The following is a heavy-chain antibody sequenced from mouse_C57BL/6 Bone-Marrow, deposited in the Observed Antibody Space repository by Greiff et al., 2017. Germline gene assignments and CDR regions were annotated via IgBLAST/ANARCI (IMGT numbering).Heavy chain of an antibody. V-gene: IGHV5-17*01. Sequence: DVKLVESGGGLVKPGGSLKLSCAASGFTFSDYGMHWVRQAPEKGLEWVAYISSGSSTIYYADTVKGRFTISRDNAKNTLFLQMTSLRSEDTAMYYCASSWLLWYFDVWGTGTTVTVSS. CDR1: GFTFSDYG. D-gene: IGHD2-3*01. CDR3: ASSWLLWYFDV. CDR2: ISSGSSTI. J-gene: IGHJ1*03.